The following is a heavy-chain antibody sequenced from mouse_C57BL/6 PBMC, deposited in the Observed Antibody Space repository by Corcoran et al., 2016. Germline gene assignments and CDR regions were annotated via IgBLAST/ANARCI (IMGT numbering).Heavy chain of an antibody. Sequence: EVQLQQSGPELVKPGASVKISCKASGYTLTDYYMNWVKQSHGKSLEWIGDINPNNGGTSYNQKFKGKATLTVDKSSSTAYMELRSLTSEDSAVYYCARKDYGYWYFDVWGTGTTVNVSS. CDR3: ARKDYGYWYFDV. D-gene: IGHD1-1*01. V-gene: IGHV1-26*01. J-gene: IGHJ1*03. CDR1: GYTLTDYY. CDR2: INPNNGGT.